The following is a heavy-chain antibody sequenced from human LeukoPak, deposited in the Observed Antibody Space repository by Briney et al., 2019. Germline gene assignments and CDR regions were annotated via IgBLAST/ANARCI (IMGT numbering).Heavy chain of an antibody. CDR3: ARMEGSAGTIDY. D-gene: IGHD6-13*01. V-gene: IGHV4-4*02. CDR1: GGSISSGNW. J-gene: IGHJ4*02. CDR2: IYHSGST. Sequence: SETLSLTCVVSGGSISSGNWWSWVRQPPGKGLEWIGEIYHSGSTNYNPSLKSRVTISVDKSKNQFSLKLSSVTAADTAVYYCARMEGSAGTIDYWGQGTLGTVFS.